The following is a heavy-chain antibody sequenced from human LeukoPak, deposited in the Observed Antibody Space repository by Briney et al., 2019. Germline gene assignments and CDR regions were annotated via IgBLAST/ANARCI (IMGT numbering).Heavy chain of an antibody. V-gene: IGHV4-59*08. D-gene: IGHD6-19*01. CDR3: ARRKYSSGSYYFDY. CDR1: GGSISSYY. Sequence: SETLSLTCTVSGGSISSYYWSWIWQPPGKGLEWIGYIYYSGSTNYNPSLKSRVTISVDTSKNQFSLKLSSVTAADTAVYYCARRKYSSGSYYFDYWGQGTLVTVSS. CDR2: IYYSGST. J-gene: IGHJ4*02.